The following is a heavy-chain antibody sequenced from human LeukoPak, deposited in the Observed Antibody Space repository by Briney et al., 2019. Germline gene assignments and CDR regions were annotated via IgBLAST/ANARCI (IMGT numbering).Heavy chain of an antibody. CDR1: GGSITTHY. V-gene: IGHV4-59*11. D-gene: IGHD2-15*01. Sequence: SETLSLTCTVSGGSITTHYWSWIRQPPGKGLEWIGYIYASGSTNYNPSLKSRVSMSIDTSKNQFSLKLSSVTAADTAVYYCARVAAAGVDPWGQGTLVTVSS. CDR2: IYASGST. CDR3: ARVAAAGVDP. J-gene: IGHJ5*02.